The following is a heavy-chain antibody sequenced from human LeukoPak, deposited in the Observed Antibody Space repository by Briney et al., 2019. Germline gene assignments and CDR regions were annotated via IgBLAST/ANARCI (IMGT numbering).Heavy chain of an antibody. J-gene: IGHJ4*02. V-gene: IGHV3-20*01. CDR1: GFTFDDYG. Sequence: GGSLRLSCAASGFTFDDYGMSWVRQAPGKGLEWVSGINWNGGSTGYADSVKGRFTISRDNAKNSLYLQMNSLRAEDTALYHCARDLSHYYDSSGYYRNDYGGQGTLVTVSS. CDR3: ARDLSHYYDSSGYYRNDY. D-gene: IGHD3-22*01. CDR2: INWNGGST.